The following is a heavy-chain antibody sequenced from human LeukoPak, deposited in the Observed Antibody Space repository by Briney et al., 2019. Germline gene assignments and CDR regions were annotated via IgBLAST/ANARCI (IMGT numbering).Heavy chain of an antibody. CDR3: ARDPEGGHYYYGMDV. D-gene: IGHD3-16*01. CDR2: IYCSGST. V-gene: IGHV4-59*01. CDR1: GGSISYYY. Sequence: SETLSLTCTVSGGSISYYYWSWIRQPPGKGLEWIGYIYCSGSTNYNPSLKSRVTISVDTSKNQFSLKLNSVTAADTAVYYCARDPEGGHYYYGMDVWGQGTTVTVSS. J-gene: IGHJ6*02.